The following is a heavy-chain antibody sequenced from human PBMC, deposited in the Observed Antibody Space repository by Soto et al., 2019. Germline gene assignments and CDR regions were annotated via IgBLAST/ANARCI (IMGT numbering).Heavy chain of an antibody. D-gene: IGHD3-16*02. CDR1: GGSFSGYY. CDR2: INHSGST. CDR3: ARGKLSDYVWGSYRYHFDY. J-gene: IGHJ4*02. V-gene: IGHV4-34*01. Sequence: SETLSLTCAVYGGSFSGYYWSWIRQPPGKGLEWIGEINHSGSTNYNPCLKSRVTISVDTSKNQFSLKLSSVTAADTAVYYCARGKLSDYVWGSYRYHFDYWGQGTVVTVSS.